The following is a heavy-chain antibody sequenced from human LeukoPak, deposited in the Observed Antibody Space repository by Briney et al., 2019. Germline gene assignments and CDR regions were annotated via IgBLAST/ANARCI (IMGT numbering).Heavy chain of an antibody. D-gene: IGHD6-19*01. J-gene: IGHJ4*02. CDR2: NRWNSGSI. CDR3: AVSYGTVAGSGLASY. Sequence: GRSLRLSCAASGVTFDDYAMHWVRQAPGKGLEYVSGNRWNSGSIGYADSVKGRFTISRDNAKNSLYLQMNSLRAEDTALYYCAVSYGTVAGSGLASYWGQGTLVTVSS. CDR1: GVTFDDYA. V-gene: IGHV3-9*01.